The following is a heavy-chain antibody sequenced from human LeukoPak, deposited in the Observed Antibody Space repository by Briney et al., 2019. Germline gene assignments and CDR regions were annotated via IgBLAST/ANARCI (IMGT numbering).Heavy chain of an antibody. CDR3: AKGTYGSGSYYNAFGY. Sequence: GGSLSLSCAASGFTFDDYAMHWVRQAPGKGLEWVSGISWNSGSIGYADSVKGRFTISRDNAKNSLYLQMNSLRAEDTALYYCAKGTYGSGSYYNAFGYWGQGTLVTVSS. D-gene: IGHD3-10*01. CDR1: GFTFDDYA. J-gene: IGHJ4*02. CDR2: ISWNSGSI. V-gene: IGHV3-9*01.